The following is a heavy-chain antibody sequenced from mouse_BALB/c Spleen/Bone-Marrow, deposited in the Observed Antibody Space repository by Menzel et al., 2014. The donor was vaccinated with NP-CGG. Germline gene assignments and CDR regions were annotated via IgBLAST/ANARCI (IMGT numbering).Heavy chain of an antibody. CDR1: GYTFTNYW. Sequence: QVQLQQSGAEVVKPGASVKVSCKASGYTFTNYWMQWVKRRPGQGLEWIGEIEPSDSYTNYNQDFKGKATLTVDKSSSTAYMQLSSLTSEDSAVCYCARGRTTVVSDYWGQGTSLTVSS. V-gene: IGHV1-69*02. D-gene: IGHD1-1*01. CDR3: ARGRTTVVSDY. J-gene: IGHJ2*02. CDR2: IEPSDSYT.